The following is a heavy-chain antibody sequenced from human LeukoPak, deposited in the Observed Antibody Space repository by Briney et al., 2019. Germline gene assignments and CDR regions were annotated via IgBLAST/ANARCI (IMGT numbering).Heavy chain of an antibody. CDR2: ISYDGSNK. D-gene: IGHD4-17*01. V-gene: IGHV3-30-3*01. J-gene: IGHJ5*02. Sequence: GRSLRLSCAASGFTFSSYAMHWVRQAPGKGLEWVAVISYDGSNKYYADSVKGRFTISRDNSKNTLYLQMNSLRAEDTAVYYCARDFSTVTSWFDPWGQGTLVTVSS. CDR1: GFTFSSYA. CDR3: ARDFSTVTSWFDP.